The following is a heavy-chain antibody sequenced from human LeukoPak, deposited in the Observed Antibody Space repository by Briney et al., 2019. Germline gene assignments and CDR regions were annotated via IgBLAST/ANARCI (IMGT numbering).Heavy chain of an antibody. J-gene: IGHJ4*02. CDR3: AQSTGWPGFDF. D-gene: IGHD6-19*01. CDR2: IYNSGST. V-gene: IGHV4-59*08. CDR1: GVSVSRTY. Sequence: PSETLSLTCIVSGVSVSRTYWSWVRQPPGKGLESIGYIYNSGSTNYNPSLKSRVTISVDTSKNQFSLKLSSVTAADTAVYYCAQSTGWPGFDFWGQGTLVTVSS.